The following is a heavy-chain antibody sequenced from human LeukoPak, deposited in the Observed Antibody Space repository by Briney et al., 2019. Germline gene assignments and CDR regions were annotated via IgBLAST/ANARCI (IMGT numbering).Heavy chain of an antibody. V-gene: IGHV1-2*02. J-gene: IGHJ4*02. CDR3: ARVSPGYFDY. CDR2: INPNNGGT. Sequence: ASVKVSCKASGYTFTGYYMHLVRQAPGQGLEWMGWINPNNGGTNYAQKFQGRVTMTRDTSISTAYMELSRLKSDDTAVYYCARVSPGYFDYWGQGALVTVSS. CDR1: GYTFTGYY.